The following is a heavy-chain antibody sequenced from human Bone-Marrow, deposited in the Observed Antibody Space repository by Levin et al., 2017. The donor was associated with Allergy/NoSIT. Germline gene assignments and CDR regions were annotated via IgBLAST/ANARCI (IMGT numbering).Heavy chain of an antibody. CDR3: ARGLSDFWSGYYTGNRENYFDY. CDR1: GYTFTSYD. V-gene: IGHV1-8*01. CDR2: MNPNSGNT. Sequence: ASVKVSCKASGYTFTSYDINWVRQATGQGLEWMGWMNPNSGNTGYAQKFQGRVTMTRNTSISTAYMELSSLRSEDTAVYYCARGLSDFWSGYYTGNRENYFDYWGQGTLVTVSS. J-gene: IGHJ4*02. D-gene: IGHD3-3*01.